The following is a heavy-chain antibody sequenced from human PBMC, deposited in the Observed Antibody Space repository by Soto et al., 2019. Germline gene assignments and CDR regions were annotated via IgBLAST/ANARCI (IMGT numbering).Heavy chain of an antibody. V-gene: IGHV3-33*01. CDR1: GFTFSDYA. D-gene: IGHD4-17*01. CDR3: ARPALLVTTFGY. J-gene: IGHJ4*02. CDR2: IWHDGTNK. Sequence: QEQLVESGGGVVQPGRSLRLSCAASGFTFSDYAMHWVRQAPGKGLEWVAVIWHDGTNKYYADSVKGRFTISRDNSKNTLSLQMNSLRADDTAVYYCARPALLVTTFGYWGQGALVTVSS.